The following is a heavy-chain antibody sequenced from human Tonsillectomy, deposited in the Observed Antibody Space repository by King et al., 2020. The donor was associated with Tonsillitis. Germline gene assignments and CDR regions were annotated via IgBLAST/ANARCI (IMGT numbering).Heavy chain of an antibody. CDR2: IYYNGNT. Sequence: QLQESGPGLVKPSETLSLTCTVSGGSISGAAYYWGWIRQPPGKGLEWNGTIYYNGNTYYTPSLESRVTISVDTSKNHFSLKLTSVTAADTAVYYCVRLGYCSGSSCYAASGEDYWGQGSLVTVSS. J-gene: IGHJ4*02. CDR1: GGSISGAAYY. CDR3: VRLGYCSGSSCYAASGEDY. D-gene: IGHD2-15*01. V-gene: IGHV4-39*02.